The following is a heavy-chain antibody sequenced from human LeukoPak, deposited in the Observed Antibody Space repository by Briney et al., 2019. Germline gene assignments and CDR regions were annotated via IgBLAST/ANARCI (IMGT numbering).Heavy chain of an antibody. D-gene: IGHD5-18*01. CDR2: IYSGGST. CDR3: ARSTPVGYVDAFDI. CDR1: GFTVGSNY. V-gene: IGHV3-66*01. Sequence: GGSLRLSCAASGFTVGSNYMSWVRQAPGKGLEWVSVIYSGGSTYYADSVKGRFTISRDNSKNTLYLQMNSLRAEDTAVYYCARSTPVGYVDAFDIWGQGTMVTVSS. J-gene: IGHJ3*02.